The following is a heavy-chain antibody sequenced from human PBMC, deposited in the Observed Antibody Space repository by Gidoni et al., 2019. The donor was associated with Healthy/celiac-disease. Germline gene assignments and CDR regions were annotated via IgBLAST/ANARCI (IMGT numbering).Heavy chain of an antibody. D-gene: IGHD1-7*01. V-gene: IGHV1-69*06. Sequence: QVQLVQSGAEVKKPGSSVKVSCKASGGTFRSYAISWVRQAPGPGLEWMGGIIPIFGTANYAQKFQGRVTITADKSTSTAYMELSSLRSEDTAVYYCARVEGYNWNSGWFDPWGQGTLVTVSS. CDR1: GGTFRSYA. CDR2: IIPIFGTA. J-gene: IGHJ5*02. CDR3: ARVEGYNWNSGWFDP.